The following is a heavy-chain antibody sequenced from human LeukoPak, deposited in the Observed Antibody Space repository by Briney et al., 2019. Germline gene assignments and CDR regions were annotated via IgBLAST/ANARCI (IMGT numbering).Heavy chain of an antibody. CDR3: ASEGYGSGSYYKTFYYYGMDV. J-gene: IGHJ6*04. CDR1: GGTFSSYA. V-gene: IGHV1-69*06. CDR2: IIPIFGTA. Sequence: GSSVKVSCKASGGTFSSYAISWVRQAPGQGLEWMGGIIPIFGTANYAQKFQGRVTITADKSTSTAYMELSSLRSEDTAVYYCASEGYGSGSYYKTFYYYGMDVWGKGTTVTVSS. D-gene: IGHD3-10*01.